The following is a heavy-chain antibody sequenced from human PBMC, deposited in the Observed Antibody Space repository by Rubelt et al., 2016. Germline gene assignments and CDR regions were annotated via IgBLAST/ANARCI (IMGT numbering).Heavy chain of an antibody. CDR2: ISSSSSYI. D-gene: IGHD4-11*01. Sequence: LEWVSSISSSSSYIYYADSVKGRFTISRDNSKNTLYLQMNSLRAEDTAVYYCARGGSYSNYDFDYWGQGTLVTVSS. V-gene: IGHV3-21*04. CDR3: ARGGSYSNYDFDY. J-gene: IGHJ4*02.